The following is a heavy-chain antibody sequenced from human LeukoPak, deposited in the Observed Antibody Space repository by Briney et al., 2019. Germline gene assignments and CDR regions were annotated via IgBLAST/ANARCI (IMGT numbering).Heavy chain of an antibody. CDR1: GGSFSGYY. V-gene: IGHV4-34*01. Sequence: SETLSLTCAVYGGSFSGYYWSWIRQPPGKGLEWIGEINHSGSTNYNPSLKSRVTISVDTSKNQFSLKLSSVTAADTAVYYCARFGAHRRDLDAFDIWGQGTMVTVSS. D-gene: IGHD3-10*01. CDR2: INHSGST. CDR3: ARFGAHRRDLDAFDI. J-gene: IGHJ3*02.